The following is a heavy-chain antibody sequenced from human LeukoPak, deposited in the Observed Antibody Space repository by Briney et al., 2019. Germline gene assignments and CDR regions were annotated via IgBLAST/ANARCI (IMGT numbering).Heavy chain of an antibody. CDR2: IYYSGST. J-gene: IGHJ4*02. V-gene: IGHV4-39*01. D-gene: IGHD6-19*01. CDR3: ARVKSSGWGIGFAY. CDR1: GGSISSSSYY. Sequence: SETLSLTCTVSGGSISSSSYYWGWIRQPPGKGLEWIGSIYYSGSTYYNPSLKSRVTISVDTSKNQLSLKLSSVTAADTAVYYCARVKSSGWGIGFAYWGQGTLVTVSS.